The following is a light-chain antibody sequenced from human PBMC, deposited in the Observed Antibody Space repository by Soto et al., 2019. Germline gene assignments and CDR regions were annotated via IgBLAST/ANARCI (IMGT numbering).Light chain of an antibody. V-gene: IGKV3-20*01. Sequence: EIVLTQSPRTLTLSPGERATLSCRASYTISNNYVAWYQQKPGQAPRLLIFGAFRRATGIPDRFSGGGSGTQFTLTVSRLEHEDFAVYFCQKYGDSPQTFGQGTKVDIK. CDR2: GAF. CDR3: QKYGDSPQT. CDR1: YTISNNY. J-gene: IGKJ1*01.